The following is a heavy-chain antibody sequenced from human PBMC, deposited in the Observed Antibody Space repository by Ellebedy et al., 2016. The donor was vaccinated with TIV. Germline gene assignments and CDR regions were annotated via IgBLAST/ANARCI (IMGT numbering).Heavy chain of an antibody. J-gene: IGHJ4*02. CDR1: GFTFRSYE. Sequence: PGGSLRLSCAASGFTFRSYEMSWVRQAPGKGLEWVLYFSSSGGTIYSADSVKGRFAISRDNAKNSLYLQMNSLRAEDTALYYGARDRGGSYFDYWGQGALVTVSS. CDR3: ARDRGGSYFDY. D-gene: IGHD1-26*01. CDR2: FSSSGGTI. V-gene: IGHV3-48*03.